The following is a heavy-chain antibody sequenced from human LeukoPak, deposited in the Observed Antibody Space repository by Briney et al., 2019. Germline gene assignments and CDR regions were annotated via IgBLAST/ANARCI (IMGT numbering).Heavy chain of an antibody. D-gene: IGHD6-19*01. Sequence: SETLSLTCTVSGGSISSYYWSWIRQPPGKGLEWIGYIYYSGSTNYNPSLKSRVTISVDTSKNQFSLKLSSVTAADTAVYYCGRLKGQWLVPFDYWGQGTLVTVSS. CDR2: IYYSGST. V-gene: IGHV4-59*08. J-gene: IGHJ4*02. CDR3: GRLKGQWLVPFDY. CDR1: GGSISSYY.